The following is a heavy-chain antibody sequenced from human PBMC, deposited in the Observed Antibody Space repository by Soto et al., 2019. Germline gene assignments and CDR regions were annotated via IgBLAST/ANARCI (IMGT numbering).Heavy chain of an antibody. D-gene: IGHD2-2*01. CDR2: IKSKTDGGTT. V-gene: IGHV3-15*01. CDR3: TTAPSTYEYYYYMDV. J-gene: IGHJ6*03. CDR1: GFTFSNAW. Sequence: EVQLVESGGGLVKPGGSLRLSCAASGFTFSNAWMSWVRQAPGKGLEWVGRIKSKTDGGTTDYAAPVKGRFTISRDDSKNTLYLQMNSLKTEDTAVYYCTTAPSTYEYYYYMDVWGKGTTVTVSS.